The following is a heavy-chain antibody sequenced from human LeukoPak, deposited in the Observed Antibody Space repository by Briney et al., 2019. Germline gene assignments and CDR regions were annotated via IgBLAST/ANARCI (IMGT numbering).Heavy chain of an antibody. Sequence: SETLSLTCTVSGGSISSSSYYWGWIRQPPGKGLEWIGSIYYSWSTYYNPSLKSRVTISVDTSKNQFSLKLSSATAADTAVYYCARVPYCGGDCYPSLVDYWGQGTLVTVSS. J-gene: IGHJ4*02. D-gene: IGHD2-21*02. V-gene: IGHV4-39*07. CDR1: GGSISSSSYY. CDR2: IYYSWST. CDR3: ARVPYCGGDCYPSLVDY.